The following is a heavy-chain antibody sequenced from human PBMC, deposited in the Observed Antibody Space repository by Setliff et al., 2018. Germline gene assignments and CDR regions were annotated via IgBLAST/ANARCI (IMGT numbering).Heavy chain of an antibody. J-gene: IGHJ3*02. CDR3: ARTESYVMAFDI. D-gene: IGHD3-16*01. V-gene: IGHV4-59*01. Sequence: PSETLSLTCTVSGGSISSSYWSWIRQPPGKGLERLGYIYHSGSTNYNPSLKSRVTTSVDTSKKQFSLKLSSVTAADTAVYYCARTESYVMAFDIWGQGTMVTVSS. CDR1: GGSISSSY. CDR2: IYHSGST.